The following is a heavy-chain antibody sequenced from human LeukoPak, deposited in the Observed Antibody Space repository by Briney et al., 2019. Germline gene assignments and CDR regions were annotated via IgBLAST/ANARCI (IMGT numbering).Heavy chain of an antibody. CDR1: GGSISSYY. Sequence: PSETLSLTCTVSGGSISSYYWSWIRQPPGKGLEWIGYIYYSGSTNCNPSLKSRVTISVDTSKNQFSLKLSSVTAADTAVYYCARRDGYNSFDYWGQGTLVTVSS. V-gene: IGHV4-59*08. D-gene: IGHD5-24*01. CDR2: IYYSGST. CDR3: ARRDGYNSFDY. J-gene: IGHJ4*02.